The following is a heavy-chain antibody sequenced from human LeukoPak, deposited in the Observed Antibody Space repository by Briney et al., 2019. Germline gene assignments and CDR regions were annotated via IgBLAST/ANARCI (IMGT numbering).Heavy chain of an antibody. CDR3: ARARIAAAGSFDY. V-gene: IGHV1-3*01. J-gene: IGHJ4*02. CDR2: INAGNGNT. Sequence: ASVKVSCKASGYTFTSCAMHWVRQAPGQRLEWMGWINAGNGNTKYSQKFQGRVTITRDTSASTAYMELSSLRSEDTAVYYCARARIAAAGSFDYWGQGTLVTVSS. D-gene: IGHD6-13*01. CDR1: GYTFTSCA.